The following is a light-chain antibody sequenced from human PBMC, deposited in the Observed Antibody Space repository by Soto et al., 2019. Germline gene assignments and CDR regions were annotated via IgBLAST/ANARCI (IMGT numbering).Light chain of an antibody. V-gene: IGKV3-15*01. Sequence: EIVMTQSPATLSVSPGERATLSCRASQSVSSNLAWYQQKPGQAPRLLIYGASTRATGIPARFSGSGFGTEFTLTISSLQPEDFAVYYCEQSFYVPYTFGPGTKVDIK. CDR3: EQSFYVPYT. CDR1: QSVSSN. J-gene: IGKJ3*01. CDR2: GAS.